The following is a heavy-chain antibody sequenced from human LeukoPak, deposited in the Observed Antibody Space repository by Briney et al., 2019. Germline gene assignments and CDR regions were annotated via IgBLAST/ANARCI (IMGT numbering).Heavy chain of an antibody. CDR2: ISGSGAKT. CDR3: AKDIRGYSSGWPWFDY. D-gene: IGHD2-15*01. CDR1: GIIFSNYG. Sequence: GGSLRLSCTVSGIIFSNYGMSWVRQAPGKGLEWVSGISGSGAKTYYADSVKGRFSISRDNSKSTVYLQVNSLRGEDTAVYYCAKDIRGYSSGWPWFDYWGQGTLVTVSP. V-gene: IGHV3-23*01. J-gene: IGHJ4*02.